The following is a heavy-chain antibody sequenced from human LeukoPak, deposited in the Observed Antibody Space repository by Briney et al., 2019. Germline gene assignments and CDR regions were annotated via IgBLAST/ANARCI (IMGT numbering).Heavy chain of an antibody. CDR2: ISAYNGNT. CDR3: ARPKYYYDSSGYSYFDY. V-gene: IGHV1-18*01. D-gene: IGHD3-22*01. Sequence: ASVKVSCKASGYTFTSYGIIWVRQAPGQGLEWMGWISAYNGNTNYAQKLQGRVTMTTDTSTSTAYMELRSLRSDDTAVYYCARPKYYYDSSGYSYFDYWGQGTLVTVSS. CDR1: GYTFTSYG. J-gene: IGHJ4*02.